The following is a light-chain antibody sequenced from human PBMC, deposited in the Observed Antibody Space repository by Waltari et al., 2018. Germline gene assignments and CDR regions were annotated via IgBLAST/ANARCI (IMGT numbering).Light chain of an antibody. CDR1: QGMSSW. CDR3: QQANSLPLT. J-gene: IGKJ3*01. V-gene: IGKV1-12*02. CDR2: AAS. Sequence: DIQMTQSPSSVSASVGDRVTISCRASQGMSSWVAWYQKKPGKAPKLLIYAASSLQSGVPSMFSGSGSGTDFTLTISSLQPEDFATYYCQQANSLPLTFGPGTRVDIK.